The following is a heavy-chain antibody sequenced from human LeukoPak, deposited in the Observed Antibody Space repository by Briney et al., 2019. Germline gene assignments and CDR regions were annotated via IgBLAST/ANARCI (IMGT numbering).Heavy chain of an antibody. V-gene: IGHV3-30*02. J-gene: IGHJ4*02. Sequence: GGSLRLSCVASGFTFSSYGMHWVRQAPGKGLEWVAFIPYDGSNKYYVDSVKGRFTISRDDSKSTLYLQMNSLRPEDTAVYYCAKDGVASTGPYHFDYWGQGTLVTVSS. CDR2: IPYDGSNK. D-gene: IGHD6-13*01. CDR1: GFTFSSYG. CDR3: AKDGVASTGPYHFDY.